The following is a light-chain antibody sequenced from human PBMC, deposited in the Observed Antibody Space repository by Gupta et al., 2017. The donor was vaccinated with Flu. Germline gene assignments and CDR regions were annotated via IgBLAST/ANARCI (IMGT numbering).Light chain of an antibody. J-gene: IGLJ1*01. V-gene: IGLV2-14*01. Sequence: SITISCTGTSSDIGVYNYVSWYQQHPGKAPNLMIYEVSNRPAGVSNRFSGSKSDNTAALTISGLQAEDEADYYCSSYTNTNTYVFGTGTKVTVL. CDR3: SSYTNTNTYV. CDR1: SSDIGVYNY. CDR2: EVS.